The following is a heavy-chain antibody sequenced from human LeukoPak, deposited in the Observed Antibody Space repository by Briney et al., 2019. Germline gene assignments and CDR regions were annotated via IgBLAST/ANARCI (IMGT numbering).Heavy chain of an antibody. V-gene: IGHV3-48*04. CDR3: ARDRRDGYNRFDY. CDR1: GFTFSSYS. J-gene: IGHJ4*02. D-gene: IGHD5-24*01. CDR2: ISSSGSTI. Sequence: PGGSLRLSCAASGFTFSSYSMNWVRQAPGKGLEWVSYISSSGSTIYYADSVKGRFTISRDNAKNSLFLQMNSLRAEDTAVYYCARDRRDGYNRFDYWSQGTLVTVSS.